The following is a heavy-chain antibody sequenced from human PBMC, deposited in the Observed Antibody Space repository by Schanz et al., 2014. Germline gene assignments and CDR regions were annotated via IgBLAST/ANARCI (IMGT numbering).Heavy chain of an antibody. Sequence: QVHLVQSGTEVKKPGASVKVSCKTSGYIFTTYGISWVRQAPGQGLEYMGWITTHNGTEKYAQQFRGRVTLTTDTSTNTAYMELGSLRSDDTAIYYCARFPHYYGMDVWGQGTTVTVSS. J-gene: IGHJ6*02. CDR2: ITTHNGTE. CDR3: ARFPHYYGMDV. V-gene: IGHV1-18*01. CDR1: GYIFTTYG.